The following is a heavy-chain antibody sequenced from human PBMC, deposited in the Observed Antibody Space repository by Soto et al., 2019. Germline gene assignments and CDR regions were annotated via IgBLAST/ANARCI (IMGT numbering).Heavy chain of an antibody. CDR1: GYTFTSYG. Sequence: GASVKVSCKASGYTFTSYGISWVRQAPGQGLEWMGWISAYNGNTNYAQKLQGRVTMTTDTSTSTAYMELRSLRSDDTAVYYCARDLGLGSRKYADTAMVTHYYGMDVWGQGTTVTVSS. D-gene: IGHD5-18*01. CDR3: ARDLGLGSRKYADTAMVTHYYGMDV. CDR2: ISAYNGNT. V-gene: IGHV1-18*01. J-gene: IGHJ6*02.